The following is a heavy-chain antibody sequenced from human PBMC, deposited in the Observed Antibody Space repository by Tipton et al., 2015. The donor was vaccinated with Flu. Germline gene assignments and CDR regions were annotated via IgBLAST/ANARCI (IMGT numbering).Heavy chain of an antibody. V-gene: IGHV4-61*02. J-gene: IGHJ4*02. CDR2: LYTAGGT. CDR3: ARQRSYYDTSGPRGGGFYLDY. D-gene: IGHD3-16*01. Sequence: TLSLTCTVSGASISSGSFYWTWLPQPAGKGLEWIGRLYTAGGTTYNSSLKSRVTISLDTPKNQFSLSLNAVTAADTAVYFCARQRSYYDTSGPRGGGFYLDYWGQGALVTVSS. CDR1: GASISSGSFY.